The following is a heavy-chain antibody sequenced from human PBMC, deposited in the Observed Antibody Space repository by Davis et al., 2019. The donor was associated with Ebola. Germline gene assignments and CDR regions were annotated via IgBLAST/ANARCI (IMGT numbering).Heavy chain of an antibody. V-gene: IGHV3-48*04. CDR2: ISSSGSTI. J-gene: IGHJ6*02. Sequence: GESLKISCAASGFTFSSYSMNWVRQAPGKGLEWVSYISSSGSTIYYADSLKGRFTISRDNAKNSLYLQMNSLRAEDTAVYYCARARIVGGNTPYGMDVWGQGTTVTVPS. CDR1: GFTFSSYS. CDR3: ARARIVGGNTPYGMDV. D-gene: IGHD1-26*01.